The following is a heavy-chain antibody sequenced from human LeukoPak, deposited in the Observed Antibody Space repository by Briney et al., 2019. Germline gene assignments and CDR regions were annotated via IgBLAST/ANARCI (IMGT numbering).Heavy chain of an antibody. CDR1: GYTFTSYY. CDR3: ARGPNGLRYFDWRPEGGSPDDYYYYYMDV. J-gene: IGHJ6*03. V-gene: IGHV1-2*02. D-gene: IGHD3-9*01. Sequence: GASVKVSCKASGYTFTSYYMHWVRQAPGQGLGWMGWINPNSGGTNYAQKFQGRVTMTRDTSISTAYMELSRLRSDDTAVYYCARGPNGLRYFDWRPEGGSPDDYYYYYMDVWGKGTTVTVSS. CDR2: INPNSGGT.